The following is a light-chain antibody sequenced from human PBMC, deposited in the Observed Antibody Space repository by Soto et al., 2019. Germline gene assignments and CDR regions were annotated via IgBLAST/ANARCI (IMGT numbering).Light chain of an antibody. CDR2: GAF. Sequence: EIVLTQSPGTLSLSPGESATLSCRASQSIPNNNLAWYQQKPGQAPRLLFYGAFNRASGIPDRFSGSGSGTDFTLTISRVEPVDFAVYSCQQYYSTPRTFGQGTKVDI. CDR3: QQYYSTPRT. J-gene: IGKJ1*01. CDR1: QSIPNNN. V-gene: IGKV3-20*01.